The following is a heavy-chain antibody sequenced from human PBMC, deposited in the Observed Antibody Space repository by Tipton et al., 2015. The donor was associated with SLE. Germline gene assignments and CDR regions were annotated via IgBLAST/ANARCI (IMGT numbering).Heavy chain of an antibody. V-gene: IGHV4-39*07. CDR1: GGFIGSSSYY. CDR3: ARLHGYSYGLNWFDP. CDR2: VSYLGST. J-gene: IGHJ5*02. D-gene: IGHD5-18*01. Sequence: TLSLTCSVSGGFIGSSSYYWGWIRQPPGKGLEWIGSVSYLGSTSYNATLESRVTISVDTSKNQFSLRLTSVIAADTAVYYCARLHGYSYGLNWFDPWGQGTLISVSS.